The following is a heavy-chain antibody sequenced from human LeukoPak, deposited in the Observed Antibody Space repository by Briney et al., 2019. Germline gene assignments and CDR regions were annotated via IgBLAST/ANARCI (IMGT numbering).Heavy chain of an antibody. Sequence: SETLSLTCAVYGGSLNGHYWSWIRQSPGKGLVWIGEGSDIGGTKFNPSLKSRVSISADTSKNQFSLKLTSMAAADTAVYYAKNGQSGFSFDPWGQGTLVTVSS. J-gene: IGHJ5*02. D-gene: IGHD3-3*01. V-gene: IGHV4-34*01. CDR3: KNGQSGFSFDP. CDR1: GGSLNGHY. CDR2: GSDIGGT.